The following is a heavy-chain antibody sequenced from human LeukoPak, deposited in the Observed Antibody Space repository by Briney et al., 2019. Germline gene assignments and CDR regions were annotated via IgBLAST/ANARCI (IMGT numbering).Heavy chain of an antibody. J-gene: IGHJ5*02. CDR3: ARHVREPRLNWFDP. CDR2: IYYSGST. V-gene: IGHV4-39*01. Sequence: PSETLSLTCTVSGGSISSSSYYWGWIRQPPGKGLEWIGSIYYSGSTYYNPSLKSRVTISVDTSKNQFSLKLSSVTAADTAVYYCARHVREPRLNWFDPWGQGTLVTVSS. D-gene: IGHD1-14*01. CDR1: GGSISSSSYY.